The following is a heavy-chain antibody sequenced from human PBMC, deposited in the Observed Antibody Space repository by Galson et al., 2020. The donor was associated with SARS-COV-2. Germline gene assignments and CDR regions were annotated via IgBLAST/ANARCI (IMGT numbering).Heavy chain of an antibody. V-gene: IGHV3-53*01. J-gene: IGHJ6*02. CDR2: IYSGGST. CDR3: AVPNGYSSSSGYYYYGMDV. Sequence: GGSLRLSCAASGFTVSSNYMSWVRQAPGKGLEWVSVIYSGGSTYYADSVKGRFTISRDNSKNTLYLQMNSLRAEDTAVYYCAVPNGYSSSSGYYYYGMDVWGQGTTVTVSS. CDR1: GFTVSSNY. D-gene: IGHD6-6*01.